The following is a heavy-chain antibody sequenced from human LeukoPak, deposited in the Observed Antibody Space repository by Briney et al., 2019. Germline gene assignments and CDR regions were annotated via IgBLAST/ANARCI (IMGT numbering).Heavy chain of an antibody. Sequence: SETLSLTCTVSRDSTNVNYWSWIRQSPGKGLEYIGYIHYSGSTSYNPSLKSRVTISVDTSKNQFSLNLSSVTAADTAVYYCARVNSGSYYFYFDYWGQGTLVTVSS. D-gene: IGHD1-26*01. V-gene: IGHV4-59*01. CDR2: IHYSGST. J-gene: IGHJ4*02. CDR3: ARVNSGSYYFYFDY. CDR1: RDSTNVNY.